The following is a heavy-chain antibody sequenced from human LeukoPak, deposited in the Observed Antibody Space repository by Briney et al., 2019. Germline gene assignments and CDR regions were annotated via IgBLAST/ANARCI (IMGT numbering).Heavy chain of an antibody. J-gene: IGHJ4*02. Sequence: SETLSLTCTVSGGSISSYYWSWIRQLPGKGLEWIGYIYYSGSTNYNPSLKSRVTISVDTSKNQFSLKLSSVTAADTAVYYCARHRASSGWYNFDYWGQGTLVTVSS. CDR1: GGSISSYY. CDR3: ARHRASSGWYNFDY. V-gene: IGHV4-59*08. CDR2: IYYSGST. D-gene: IGHD6-19*01.